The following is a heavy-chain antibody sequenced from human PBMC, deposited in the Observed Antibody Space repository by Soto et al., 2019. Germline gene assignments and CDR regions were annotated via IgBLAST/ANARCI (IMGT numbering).Heavy chain of an antibody. Sequence: RLSCGVSGFPFAPSTMSWVRQAPGKGLEWVSTISVSVGSTYSADSVQGRFTVSGDISDNTLFLRVTSLTADDTAVYYCAKAGVATIPRLSVSDYYYYGMDVWGQETTVTVSS. CDR2: ISVSVGST. D-gene: IGHD5-12*01. J-gene: IGHJ6*02. CDR3: AKAGVATIPRLSVSDYYYYGMDV. CDR1: GFPFAPST. V-gene: IGHV3-23*01.